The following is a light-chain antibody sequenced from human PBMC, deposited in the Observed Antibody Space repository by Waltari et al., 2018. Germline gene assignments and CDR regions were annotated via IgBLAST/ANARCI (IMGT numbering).Light chain of an antibody. Sequence: QSALTQPASVSGSPGQSITISCTGTSSDVGSYNLVSWYQQHPGKAPKLMIYEGSKRPSGVSNRFSGSKSGNTDSLTTSGLQAEDEADYYCCSYAGSSASYVFGTGTKVTVL. V-gene: IGLV2-23*01. J-gene: IGLJ1*01. CDR2: EGS. CDR1: SSDVGSYNL. CDR3: CSYAGSSASYV.